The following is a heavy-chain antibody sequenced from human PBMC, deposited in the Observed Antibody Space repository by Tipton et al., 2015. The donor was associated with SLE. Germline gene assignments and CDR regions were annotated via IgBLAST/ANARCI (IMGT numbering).Heavy chain of an antibody. CDR3: ARDFDGYYYDSSGRGPPDAFDI. CDR2: IIPIFGTA. V-gene: IGHV1-69*01. D-gene: IGHD3-22*01. J-gene: IGHJ3*02. Sequence: QSGAEVKKPGSSVKVSCKASGGTFSSYAISWVRQAPGQGLEWMGGIIPIFGTANYAQKFQGRVTITADESTSTAYMELSSLRSEDTAVYYCARDFDGYYYDSSGRGPPDAFDIWGQGTMVTVSS. CDR1: GGTFSSYA.